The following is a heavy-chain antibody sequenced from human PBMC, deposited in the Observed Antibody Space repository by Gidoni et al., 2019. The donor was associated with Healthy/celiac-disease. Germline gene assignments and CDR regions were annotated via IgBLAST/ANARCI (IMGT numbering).Heavy chain of an antibody. CDR2: IIPIFGTA. CDR3: ASPVGKSMYNWNLGAFDI. D-gene: IGHD1-7*01. V-gene: IGHV1-69*01. J-gene: IGHJ3*02. Sequence: QVQLVQSGAEVKKPGSSVKVSCKASGGTFSSYAISWVRQAPGQGLEWMGGIIPIFGTANYAQKFQGRVTITADESTSTAYMELSSLRSEDTAVYYCASPVGKSMYNWNLGAFDIWGQGTMVTVSS. CDR1: GGTFSSYA.